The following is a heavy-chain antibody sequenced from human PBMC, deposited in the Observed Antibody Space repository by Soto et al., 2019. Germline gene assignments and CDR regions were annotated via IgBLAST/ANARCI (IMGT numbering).Heavy chain of an antibody. V-gene: IGHV1-69*13. CDR1: GGSFSSYA. CDR2: IIPIFGTA. CDR3: ARSSTTRYYWFDP. J-gene: IGHJ5*02. D-gene: IGHD4-4*01. Sequence: SVKVSCAACGGSFSSYAISWVRQAPGQGLEWMGGIIPIFGTANYAQKFQGRVTITADESTSTAYMELSSLRSEDTAVYYCARSSTTRYYWFDPWGQGTLVTVSS.